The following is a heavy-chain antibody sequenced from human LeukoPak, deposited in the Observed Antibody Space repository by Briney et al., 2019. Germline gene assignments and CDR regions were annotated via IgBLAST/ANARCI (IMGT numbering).Heavy chain of an antibody. D-gene: IGHD5-18*01. CDR2: ISAYNGNT. J-gene: IGHJ4*02. Sequence: ASVKVSCKASGYTFTSYGISWVRQAPGQGLEWMGWISAYNGNTSYAQKLQGRVTMTTDTSTSTAYMELRSLRSDDTAVYYCARTRDTAMVDYGDYWGQGTLVTVSS. V-gene: IGHV1-18*01. CDR1: GYTFTSYG. CDR3: ARTRDTAMVDYGDY.